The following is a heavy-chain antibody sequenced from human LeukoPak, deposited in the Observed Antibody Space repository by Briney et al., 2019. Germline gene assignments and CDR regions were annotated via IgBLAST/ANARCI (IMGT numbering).Heavy chain of an antibody. J-gene: IGHJ4*02. V-gene: IGHV1-46*01. D-gene: IGHD3-22*01. CDR1: GYTFTSYY. CDR3: ARDLGDWGYYDSSGHYFDY. Sequence: ASVKVSCKASGYTFTSYYMHWVRQAPGQGLEWMGIINPSGGSTSYAQKFQGRVTMTRDMSTSTVYMELSSLRSEDTAVYYCARDLGDWGYYDSSGHYFDYWGQGTLVTVSS. CDR2: INPSGGST.